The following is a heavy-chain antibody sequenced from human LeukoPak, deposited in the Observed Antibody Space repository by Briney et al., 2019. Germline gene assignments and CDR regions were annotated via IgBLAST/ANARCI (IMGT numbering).Heavy chain of an antibody. CDR3: ARASSGWGFY. D-gene: IGHD6-19*01. V-gene: IGHV4-39*07. CDR1: GGPISSSSYY. J-gene: IGHJ4*02. CDR2: IYYSGST. Sequence: SETLSLTCTVSGGPISSSSYYWGWIRQPPGKGLEWIGSIYYSGSTYYNPSLKSRVTISVDTSKNQFSLKLSSVSAADTAVYYCARASSGWGFYWGQGTLVTVSS.